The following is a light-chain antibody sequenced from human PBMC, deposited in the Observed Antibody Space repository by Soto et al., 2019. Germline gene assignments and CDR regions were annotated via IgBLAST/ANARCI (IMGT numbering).Light chain of an antibody. V-gene: IGKV1-5*03. J-gene: IGKJ1*01. Sequence: DILLTHSPSTLSASVVYRVTISCRASQSINKWLAWYQHKPGKAPNLLIYEVSTLHSGVPSRFSGSGSGTEFTLTISSLRPDDFATYYCQHYSGDRATFGQGTKVDI. CDR1: QSINKW. CDR3: QHYSGDRAT. CDR2: EVS.